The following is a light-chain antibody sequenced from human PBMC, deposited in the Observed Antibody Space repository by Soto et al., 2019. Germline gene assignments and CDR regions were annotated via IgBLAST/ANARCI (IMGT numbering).Light chain of an antibody. CDR1: SSDVDTYNY. CDR2: DVS. Sequence: QSALTQPASVSGSPGQSITISCTGTSSDVDTYNYVSWYQQYPGKAPKLMIHDVSNRPSGVSNRFSGSKSGNTAALTISGRQAEDEDDYYCCSYTSSNTLGVFGGGTKLTVL. CDR3: CSYTSSNTLGV. J-gene: IGLJ2*01. V-gene: IGLV2-14*01.